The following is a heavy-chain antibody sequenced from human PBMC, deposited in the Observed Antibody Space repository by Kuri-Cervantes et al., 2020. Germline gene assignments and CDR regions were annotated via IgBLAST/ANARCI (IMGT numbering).Heavy chain of an antibody. CDR2: IIPIFGTA. CDR3: AKEDYYDSSGYYRPRVGADY. J-gene: IGHJ4*02. Sequence: SVKVSCKASGGTFSSYAISWVRQAPGQGLEWMGGIIPIFGTANYAQKFQGRVTITADESTSTAYMELSSLRSEDTAVYYCAKEDYYDSSGYYRPRVGADYWGQGTLVTVSS. CDR1: GGTFSSYA. D-gene: IGHD3-22*01. V-gene: IGHV1-69*13.